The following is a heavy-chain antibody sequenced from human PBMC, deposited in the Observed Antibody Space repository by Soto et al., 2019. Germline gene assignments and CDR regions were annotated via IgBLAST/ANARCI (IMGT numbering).Heavy chain of an antibody. Sequence: GGSLRLSCAASGFTFSSYAMSWVRKAQGKGLEWVSAISGSGGSTYYADSVKGRFTISRDNSKNTMYLQMNSLRAEDTAVYYCAKLGYSGSYYDAFDIWGQGTMVTVSS. CDR2: ISGSGGST. CDR3: AKLGYSGSYYDAFDI. CDR1: GFTFSSYA. J-gene: IGHJ3*02. D-gene: IGHD1-26*01. V-gene: IGHV3-23*01.